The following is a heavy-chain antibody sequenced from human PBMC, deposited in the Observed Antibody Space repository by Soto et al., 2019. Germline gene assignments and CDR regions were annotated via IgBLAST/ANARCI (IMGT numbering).Heavy chain of an antibody. V-gene: IGHV1-69*12. CDR1: GGTFSSYA. Sequence: QVQLVQSGAEVKKPGSSVKVSCKASGGTFSSYAISWVRQAPGQGLEWMGGIIPIFGTANYAQKFQGRVTITADESTSTADMELSSLRSEDTAVYYCARVVDTAMARRWGAMGYWGQGTLVTVSS. D-gene: IGHD5-18*01. J-gene: IGHJ4*02. CDR3: ARVVDTAMARRWGAMGY. CDR2: IIPIFGTA.